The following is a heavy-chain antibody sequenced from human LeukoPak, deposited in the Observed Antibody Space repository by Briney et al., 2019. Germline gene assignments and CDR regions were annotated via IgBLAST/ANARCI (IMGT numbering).Heavy chain of an antibody. D-gene: IGHD6-19*01. CDR3: AKGSVAGTRDDWFDP. V-gene: IGHV3-9*01. Sequence: GGSLRLSCAASGFTFDDYAMHWVRQAPGKGLEWVSGISWNSGSIGYADSVKGRFTISRDNAKNSLYLQMNSLRAEDTALYYCAKGSVAGTRDDWFDPWGQGTLVTVSS. J-gene: IGHJ5*02. CDR1: GFTFDDYA. CDR2: ISWNSGSI.